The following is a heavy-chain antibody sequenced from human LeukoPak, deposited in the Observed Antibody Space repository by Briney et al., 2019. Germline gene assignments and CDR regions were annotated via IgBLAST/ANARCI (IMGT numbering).Heavy chain of an antibody. CDR2: IYYSGST. D-gene: IGHD3-10*01. J-gene: IGHJ6*02. V-gene: IGHV4-59*01. Sequence: PSETLSLTCTVSGGSISSYYWSWIRQPPGKGLEWIGYIYYSGSTNYNPSLKSRVTISVDTSKNQFSLKLSSVTAADTAVYYCARDQAYYYGSGSYEGYYYYGMDVWGQGTTVTVSS. CDR1: GGSISSYY. CDR3: ARDQAYYYGSGSYEGYYYYGMDV.